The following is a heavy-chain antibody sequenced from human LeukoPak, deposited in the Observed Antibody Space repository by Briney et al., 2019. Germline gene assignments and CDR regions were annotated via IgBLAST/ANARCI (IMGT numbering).Heavy chain of an antibody. CDR3: TRGGGYDGFDF. CDR1: GFSLRDNY. Sequence: GGSRRLSCAASGFSLRDNYMSWVRQAPGKGLEWVSAIYSGGTISYADSVRGRFTISRDMSKNTVYFEMHSLRAEDTAVYYCTRGGGYDGFDFWGQGTLVTVSS. V-gene: IGHV3-53*01. D-gene: IGHD5-12*01. CDR2: IYSGGTI. J-gene: IGHJ4*02.